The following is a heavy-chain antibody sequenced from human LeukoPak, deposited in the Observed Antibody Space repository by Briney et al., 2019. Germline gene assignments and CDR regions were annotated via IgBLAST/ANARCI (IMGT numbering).Heavy chain of an antibody. CDR2: INGDGGST. V-gene: IGHV3-23*01. D-gene: IGHD2-2*01. CDR3: AKRPDCSTTNCFRFEY. Sequence: PGGSLRPSCAASGFTFSTYAMSWVRQAPGQGLEWVSSINGDGGSTYYAESVKGRFTVSRDNSKNTLCLQMDSLRAEDTAVYYCAKRPDCSTTNCFRFEYWGQGTLVTVSS. CDR1: GFTFSTYA. J-gene: IGHJ4*02.